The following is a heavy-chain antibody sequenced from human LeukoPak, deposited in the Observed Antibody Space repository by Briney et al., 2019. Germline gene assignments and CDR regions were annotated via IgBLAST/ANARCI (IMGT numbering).Heavy chain of an antibody. J-gene: IGHJ5*02. D-gene: IGHD6-13*01. CDR1: GFTFSSYA. CDR3: AKDGGIAEAGGWFDP. V-gene: IGHV3-23*01. CDR2: ISAGGGSP. Sequence: GGSLRLSCAASGFTFSSYAMSWVRQAPGKGLEWVSAISAGGGSPYYADSVKGRFTISRDNSRNTLYLQMNSLRAEDTAVYYCAKDGGIAEAGGWFDPWGQGTLVTVSS.